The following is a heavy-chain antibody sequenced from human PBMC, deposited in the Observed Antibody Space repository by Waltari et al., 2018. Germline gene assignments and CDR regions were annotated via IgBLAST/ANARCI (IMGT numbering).Heavy chain of an antibody. D-gene: IGHD3-10*01. CDR2: IHHSGST. CDR3: ARDPTKGVYNWFDP. V-gene: IGHV4-38-2*02. Sequence: QVQLQESGPGLVKPSETLSLTCAVSGYSISTDYYWVWIRQPPGKGLEWIGNIHHSGSTYYNPSLKSRVSISLDTSKNQFSLEISSTTAADTAVYYCARDPTKGVYNWFDPWGQGILVIVSS. J-gene: IGHJ5*02. CDR1: GYSISTDYY.